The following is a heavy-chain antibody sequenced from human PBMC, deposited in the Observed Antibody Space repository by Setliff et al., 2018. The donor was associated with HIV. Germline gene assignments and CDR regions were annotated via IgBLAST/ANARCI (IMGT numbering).Heavy chain of an antibody. D-gene: IGHD3-22*01. CDR1: GGSFSGYY. V-gene: IGHV4-34*01. CDR2: INHSGGT. J-gene: IGHJ6*03. Sequence: SETLSLTCAVYGGSFSGYYWSWIRQPPGKGLEWIGEINHSGGTNYNPSLKSRVTISVDTSKNLFSLKLSSVTAADTAVYYCARSEDYYDSSGYQGDYYYYYYMDVWGKGTTVTVSS. CDR3: ARSEDYYDSSGYQGDYYYYYYMDV.